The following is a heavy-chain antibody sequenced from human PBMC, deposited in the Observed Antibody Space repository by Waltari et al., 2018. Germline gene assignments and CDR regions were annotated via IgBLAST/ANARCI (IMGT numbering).Heavy chain of an antibody. Sequence: QVQLQESGPGLVKPSQTLSLTCTVSGGSISSADYNWNWIRQPPGKGLEWIGYRYYSGCTYYNPSFKSRVTISEDTSKNQFSLKLSSVTGADTAVYFCAQSRFRDESFDSWGQGRMVTVSS. V-gene: IGHV4-30-4*08. D-gene: IGHD3-10*01. J-gene: IGHJ3*02. CDR3: AQSRFRDESFDS. CDR1: GGSISSADYN. CDR2: RYYSGCT.